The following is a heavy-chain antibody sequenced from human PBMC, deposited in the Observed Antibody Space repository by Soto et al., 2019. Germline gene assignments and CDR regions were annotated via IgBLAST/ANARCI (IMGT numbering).Heavy chain of an antibody. J-gene: IGHJ4*02. D-gene: IGHD2-15*01. V-gene: IGHV1-3*05. CDR2: INAGNGNT. Sequence: QVQLVQSGAEEKKPGASVKVSCKASGYTFTGYAMHWVRQAPGQRLEWMGWINAGNGNTKYSRKLQGRVTITRDTSASTAYMELSSLRSEDTAVYYCARVVVVAADFGYWGEGTLVTVSS. CDR3: ARVVVVAADFGY. CDR1: GYTFTGYA.